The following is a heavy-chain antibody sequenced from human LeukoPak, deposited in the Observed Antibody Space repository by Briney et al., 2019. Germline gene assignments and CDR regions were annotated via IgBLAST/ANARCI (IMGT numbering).Heavy chain of an antibody. D-gene: IGHD6-19*01. CDR3: ARDPPVAGTS. CDR1: DGSVSSASYY. CDR2: IYASGNT. V-gene: IGHV4-61*01. Sequence: SDTLSLTCTGSDGSVSSASYYWTWIRQPPGKGLYWIGYIYASGNTNYNPSLKSRVTISVDTSKNQFSLKLSSVTAADTAVYYCARDPPVAGTSWGQGTLVTVSS. J-gene: IGHJ4*02.